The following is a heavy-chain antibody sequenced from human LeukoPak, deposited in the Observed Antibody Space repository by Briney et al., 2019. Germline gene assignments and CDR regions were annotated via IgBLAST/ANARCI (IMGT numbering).Heavy chain of an antibody. J-gene: IGHJ6*04. V-gene: IGHV3-48*03. Sequence: GGSLRLSCAASGFTFSSYEMNWVRQAPGKGLEWVSYIISSGSTIYYADSVKGRFTISRDNAKNSLYLQMNSLRAEDTAVYYCARRLPAEALDDYYGMDVWGKGTTITVSS. CDR3: ARRLPAEALDDYYGMDV. CDR2: IISSGSTI. CDR1: GFTFSSYE. D-gene: IGHD2-2*01.